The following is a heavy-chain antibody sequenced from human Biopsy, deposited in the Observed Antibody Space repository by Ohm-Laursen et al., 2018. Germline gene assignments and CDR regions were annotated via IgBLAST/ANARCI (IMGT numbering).Heavy chain of an antibody. J-gene: IGHJ6*02. V-gene: IGHV3-11*01. CDR2: ISGGGTI. CDR3: ARDTRWSPYSMDV. D-gene: IGHD4-23*01. Sequence: SLRLSCAASGFTFNDYSIVWVRQAPGRGLEWVSYISGGGTIYYGDSMKGRVTISRDNAKNSLYLQMHSLRAEDTAVYYCARDTRWSPYSMDVWGQGTTVTVSS. CDR1: GFTFNDYS.